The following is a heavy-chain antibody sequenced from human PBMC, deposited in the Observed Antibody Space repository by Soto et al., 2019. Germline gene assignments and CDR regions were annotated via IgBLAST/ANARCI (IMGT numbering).Heavy chain of an antibody. V-gene: IGHV3-53*01. CDR3: ARGIVGVMIDYYYGMDV. D-gene: IGHD3-22*01. J-gene: IGHJ6*02. CDR1: GFIVSSNY. CDR2: IYSGGST. Sequence: EVQLVESGGGLIQPGGSLRLSCAASGFIVSSNYMSWVRQAPGKGLEWVSLIYSGGSTYYADSVKGRFTISRDNSKNTLYLQMTSLRVEDTAVYYCARGIVGVMIDYYYGMDVWGQGTTVTVSS.